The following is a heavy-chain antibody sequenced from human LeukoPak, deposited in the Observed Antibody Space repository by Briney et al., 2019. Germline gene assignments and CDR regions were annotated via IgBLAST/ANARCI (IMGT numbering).Heavy chain of an antibody. Sequence: SETLSLTCTVSGGSISSSSYYWGWIRQPPGKGLEWIGSIYYSGSTYYNPSLKSRVTISVDTSKNQFSLKLSSVTAADTAVYYCARDGYSGYDWIYYYYYMDVWGKGTTVTISS. CDR2: IYYSGST. CDR3: ARDGYSGYDWIYYYYYMDV. CDR1: GGSISSSSYY. D-gene: IGHD5-12*01. J-gene: IGHJ6*03. V-gene: IGHV4-39*01.